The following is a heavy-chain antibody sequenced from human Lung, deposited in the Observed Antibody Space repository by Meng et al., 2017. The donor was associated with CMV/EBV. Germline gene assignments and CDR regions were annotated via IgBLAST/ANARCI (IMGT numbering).Heavy chain of an antibody. D-gene: IGHD3-16*01. V-gene: IGHV3-7*01. Sequence: GESLKISCAASTFTFNDYWMSWVRQAPGKGLEWVANIKEDGSEKYYVDSVKGRFAISRDNAKNSLYLQMYSLRAEDTAVYYCARARDYGPRYYGMDVWGQGXTVTVSS. CDR2: IKEDGSEK. J-gene: IGHJ6*02. CDR1: TFTFNDYW. CDR3: ARARDYGPRYYGMDV.